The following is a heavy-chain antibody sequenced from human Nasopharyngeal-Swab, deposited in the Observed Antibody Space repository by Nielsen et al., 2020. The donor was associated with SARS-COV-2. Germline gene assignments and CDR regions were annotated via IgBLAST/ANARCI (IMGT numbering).Heavy chain of an antibody. CDR2: IYPGDSDT. J-gene: IGHJ6*03. CDR1: GYSFTSYW. V-gene: IGHV5-51*01. CDR3: ARHGYSSSWANYYYYYMDV. Sequence: GESLKISCKGSGYSFTSYWIGWVRQMPGKGLEWMGIIYPGDSDTRYSPSFQGQVTISADKSISTAYLQWSSLKASDTAMYYCARHGYSSSWANYYYYYMDVCGKGTTVTVSS. D-gene: IGHD6-13*01.